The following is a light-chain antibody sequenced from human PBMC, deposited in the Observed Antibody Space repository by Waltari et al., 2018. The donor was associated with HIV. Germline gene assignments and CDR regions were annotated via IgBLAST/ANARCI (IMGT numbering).Light chain of an antibody. V-gene: IGLV1-44*01. CDR1: SSNIGSKT. Sequence: QSVLTQPPSVSGTPGQRFTISCSGSSSNIGSKTINWYQQLPGTAPKLLIYNNNQRPSGVPDRFSGSKSGTSASLAISGLQSEDEADYYCAAWDGSVNYSPVVFGGGTKLTVL. J-gene: IGLJ2*01. CDR2: NNN. CDR3: AAWDGSVNYSPVV.